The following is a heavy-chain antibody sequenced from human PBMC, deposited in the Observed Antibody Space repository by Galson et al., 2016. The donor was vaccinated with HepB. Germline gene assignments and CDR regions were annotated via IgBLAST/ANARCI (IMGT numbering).Heavy chain of an antibody. V-gene: IGHV1-18*01. Sequence: SVKVSCKASGYTFTSYGISWVRQAPGQGLEWMGWISAYNGNTNYAQKLQGRVTMTTDTSTSRAYMDLRSLRSDDTAVYYCARDPPAPNYYEYVWGRYRYDYWGQGTLVTVSS. CDR3: ARDPPAPNYYEYVWGRYRYDY. J-gene: IGHJ4*02. CDR1: GYTFTSYG. CDR2: ISAYNGNT. D-gene: IGHD3-16*02.